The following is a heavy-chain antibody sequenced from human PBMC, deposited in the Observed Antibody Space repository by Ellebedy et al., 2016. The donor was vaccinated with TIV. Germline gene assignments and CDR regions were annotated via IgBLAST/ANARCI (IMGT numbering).Heavy chain of an antibody. D-gene: IGHD6-19*01. CDR3: TRARVYSNGWYYPDF. CDR2: ISSDSSKI. Sequence: PGGSLRLSCAASGFTFIYYSMNWVRQAPGKGLEWISYISSDSSKIVYADSVKGRFSISRDNARNSLYLQMNTLRDEDTAVYYCTRARVYSNGWYYPDFWGQGTLVAVSS. J-gene: IGHJ4*02. CDR1: GFTFIYYS. V-gene: IGHV3-48*02.